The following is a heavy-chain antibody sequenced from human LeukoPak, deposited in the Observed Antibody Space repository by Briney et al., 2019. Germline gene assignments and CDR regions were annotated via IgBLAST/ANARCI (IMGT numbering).Heavy chain of an antibody. J-gene: IGHJ4*02. CDR3: ATAPSYYYDSSGYTDY. V-gene: IGHV1-24*01. D-gene: IGHD3-22*01. CDR1: GYALTELS. Sequence: AASVTVSCKVSGYALTELSMHWVRQAPGKGLEWMGGFDPEDGETIYAQKFQGRVTMTEDTSTDTAYMELSSLRSEDTAVYYCATAPSYYYDSSGYTDYWGQGTLVTVSS. CDR2: FDPEDGET.